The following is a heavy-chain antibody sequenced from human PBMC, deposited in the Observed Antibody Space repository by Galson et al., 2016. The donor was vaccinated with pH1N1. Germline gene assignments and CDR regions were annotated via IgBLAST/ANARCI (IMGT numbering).Heavy chain of an antibody. CDR2: IYFTGST. J-gene: IGHJ3*01. CDR3: ARRGYTYGEDAFDL. Sequence: LSLTCTVSGYSISVGHYWAWIRQSPGKGLEWIGSIYFTGSTYYNPSLNNRVTMSVDTSKHQFSLKLTSVSAADTAVYYCARRGYTYGEDAFDLWGQGTMVTVS. D-gene: IGHD5-18*01. CDR1: GYSISVGHY. V-gene: IGHV4-38-2*02.